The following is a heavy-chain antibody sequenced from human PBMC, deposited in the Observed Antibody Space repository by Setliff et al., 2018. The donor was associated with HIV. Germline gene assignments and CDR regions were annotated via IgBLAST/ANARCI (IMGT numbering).Heavy chain of an antibody. D-gene: IGHD1-26*01. J-gene: IGHJ4*02. CDR3: ARDRYSGSSTDY. Sequence: ASVKVSCKASGDTFTNYYIHWVRQAPGQGLEWMVISNPSGGSTNYAQKFQCRGTMTSDTSTSTVYMELSSLRAEDTAVYYCARDRYSGSSTDYWGQGTLVTVSS. V-gene: IGHV1-46*01. CDR1: GDTFTNYY. CDR2: SNPSGGST.